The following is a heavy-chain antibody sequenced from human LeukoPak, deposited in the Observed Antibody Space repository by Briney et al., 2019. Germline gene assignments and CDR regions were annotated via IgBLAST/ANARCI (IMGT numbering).Heavy chain of an antibody. CDR1: GYTFTSYG. CDR3: ARPQEDAFDI. CDR2: INPNSGGT. Sequence: GASVKVSCKASGYTFTSYGISWVRQAPGQGLEWMGWINPNSGGTNYAQKFQGRVTMTRDTSISTAYMELSRLRSDDTAVYYCARPQEDAFDIWGQGTMVTVSS. V-gene: IGHV1-2*02. J-gene: IGHJ3*02.